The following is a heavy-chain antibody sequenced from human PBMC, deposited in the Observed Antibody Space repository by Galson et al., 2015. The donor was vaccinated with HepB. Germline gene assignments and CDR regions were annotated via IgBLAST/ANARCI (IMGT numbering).Heavy chain of an antibody. CDR2: ISSSSSYI. V-gene: IGHV3-21*01. CDR3: ARDQYYYDSSGYHLGFTSGNFDL. Sequence: SLRLSCAASGFTFSSYSMNWVRQAPGKGLEWVSSISSSSSYIYYADSVKGRFTISRDNAKNSLYLQMNSLRAEDTAVYYCARDQYYYDSSGYHLGFTSGNFDLWGRGTLVTVSS. CDR1: GFTFSSYS. J-gene: IGHJ2*01. D-gene: IGHD3-22*01.